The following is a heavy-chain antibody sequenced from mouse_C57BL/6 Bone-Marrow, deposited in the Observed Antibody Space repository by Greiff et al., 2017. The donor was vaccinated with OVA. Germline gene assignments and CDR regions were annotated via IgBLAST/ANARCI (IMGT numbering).Heavy chain of an antibody. D-gene: IGHD2-5*01. Sequence: QVQLQQSGAELVRPGASVTLSCKASGYTFTDYEMHWVKRTPVHGLEWIGAIDPETGGTAYNQKFKGKAILTADKSSSTAYMELRSLTSEDSAVYYCTTYSNCPWFAYWGQGTLVTVSA. V-gene: IGHV1-15*01. CDR3: TTYSNCPWFAY. J-gene: IGHJ3*01. CDR1: GYTFTDYE. CDR2: IDPETGGT.